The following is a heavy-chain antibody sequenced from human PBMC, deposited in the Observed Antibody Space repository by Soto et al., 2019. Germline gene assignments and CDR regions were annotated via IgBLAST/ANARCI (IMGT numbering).Heavy chain of an antibody. CDR1: GGSFSGYY. CDR2: INHSGST. J-gene: IGHJ5*02. CDR3: ARGRRQLGGWFDP. D-gene: IGHD6-13*01. V-gene: IGHV4-34*01. Sequence: SETLSLTCAVYGGSFSGYYWSWIRQPPGKGLEWIGEINHSGSTNYNPSLKSRVTISVDTSKNQFSLKLSSVTAADTAVYYCARGRRQLGGWFDPWGQGTLVTVSS.